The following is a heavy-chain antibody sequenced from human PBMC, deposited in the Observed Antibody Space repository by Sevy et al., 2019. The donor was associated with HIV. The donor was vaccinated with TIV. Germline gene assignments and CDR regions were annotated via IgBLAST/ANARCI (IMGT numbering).Heavy chain of an antibody. V-gene: IGHV3-30*04. CDR3: ARDRYAGPNMSYLDY. CDR1: GFTFSSYT. J-gene: IGHJ4*02. Sequence: GGSLRLSCAASGFTFSSYTMHWVRQAPGKGLEWVALISYDGSDKYYGDSVKGGFTISRDNSKITLYLQMNSLTPGDTAVYYCARDRYAGPNMSYLDYWAQGTLVTVSS. CDR2: ISYDGSDK. D-gene: IGHD2-21*01.